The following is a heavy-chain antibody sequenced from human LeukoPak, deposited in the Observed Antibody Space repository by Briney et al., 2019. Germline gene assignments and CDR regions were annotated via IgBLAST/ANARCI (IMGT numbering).Heavy chain of an antibody. CDR1: GFTVSSNY. D-gene: IGHD4-17*01. CDR3: ARCDKGTTVTTQAFDY. V-gene: IGHV3-66*01. J-gene: IGHJ4*02. Sequence: GGSLRLSCAASGFTVSSNYMSWVRQAPGKGLEWVSVIYSGGSTYYADSVKGRFTISRDNSKNTLYLQMNSLRAEDMAVYYCARCDKGTTVTTQAFDYWGQGTLVTVSS. CDR2: IYSGGST.